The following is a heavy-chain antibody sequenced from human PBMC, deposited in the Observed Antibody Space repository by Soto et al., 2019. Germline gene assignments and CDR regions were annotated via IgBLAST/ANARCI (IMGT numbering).Heavy chain of an antibody. CDR1: GFTFSSYA. J-gene: IGHJ6*02. Sequence: QVQLVESGGGVVQPGRSLRLSCAASGFTFSSYAMHWVRQAPGKGLEWVAVISYDGSNKYYADSVKGRFTISRDNSKNTLYLQVNSVRGEDTAVYYCARDYYRFNSGYGFSMDVWGQGTTVTVSS. D-gene: IGHD5-12*01. CDR3: ARDYYRFNSGYGFSMDV. V-gene: IGHV3-30-3*01. CDR2: ISYDGSNK.